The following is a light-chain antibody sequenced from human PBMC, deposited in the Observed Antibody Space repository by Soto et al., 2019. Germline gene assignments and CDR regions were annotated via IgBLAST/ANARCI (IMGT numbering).Light chain of an antibody. Sequence: ETVMTQSPDTLSLSPGERATLSCRASQSVRANLAWYQQRPGQGPRLLIYGASTRATGIPARFSGSGSGTEFTLTISSLQSEDFAVYYCQQYKNWPHTFGQGTKVEIK. V-gene: IGKV3-15*01. CDR1: QSVRAN. CDR2: GAS. CDR3: QQYKNWPHT. J-gene: IGKJ1*01.